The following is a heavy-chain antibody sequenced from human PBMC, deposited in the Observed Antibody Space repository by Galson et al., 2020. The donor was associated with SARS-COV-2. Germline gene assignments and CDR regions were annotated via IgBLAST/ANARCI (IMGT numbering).Heavy chain of an antibody. D-gene: IGHD3-16*01. V-gene: IGHV3-64D*08. CDR2: ISGNGGTT. CDR3: VRGPSYDYIWGSHDY. J-gene: IGHJ4*02. CDR1: GFTYKNYA. Sequence: GGSLRLSCSASGFTYKNYAMHWVRQAPGKGLEYVSAISGNGGTTYYADSVKGRFTISRDNSKNTLDLQMNSLRTKDTAVYHCVRGPSYDYIWGSHDYWGQGTLVTVSS.